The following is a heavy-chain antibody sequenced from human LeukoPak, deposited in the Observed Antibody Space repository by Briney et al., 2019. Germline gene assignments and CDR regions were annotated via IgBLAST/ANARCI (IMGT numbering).Heavy chain of an antibody. V-gene: IGHV2-5*01. J-gene: IGHJ4*02. CDR2: IYWNDDK. Sequence: SGPTLVNPTQTLTLTCTFSGFSLSTNGVGVGWIRQPPGKALEWLALIYWNDDKRYRPSLKSRLSITKDTSKNQVVLTMTKMDPVDTATYYCALGSTVTTSWDYWGQGTLVTVSS. CDR3: ALGSTVTTSWDY. D-gene: IGHD4-17*01. CDR1: GFSLSTNGVG.